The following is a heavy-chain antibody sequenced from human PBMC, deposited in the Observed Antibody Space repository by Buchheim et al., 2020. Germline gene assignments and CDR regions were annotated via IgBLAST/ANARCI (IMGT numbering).Heavy chain of an antibody. D-gene: IGHD3-22*01. CDR2: IWYDGSNK. CDR3: ARVGDSSGSEFDY. Sequence: QVQLVESGGGVVQPGRSLRLSCAASGFSFSRNGMHWVRQAPGKGLEWVAVIWYDGSNKYYGDSVKGRFTISRDNSKNTLYLQMNSLRAEDTAVYYCARVGDSSGSEFDYWGQGTL. V-gene: IGHV3-33*01. CDR1: GFSFSRNG. J-gene: IGHJ4*02.